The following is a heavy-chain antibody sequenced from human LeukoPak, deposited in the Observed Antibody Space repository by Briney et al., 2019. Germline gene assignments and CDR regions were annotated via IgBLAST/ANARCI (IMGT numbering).Heavy chain of an antibody. CDR1: GFTFRDYH. CDR2: ISVDSYT. Sequence: GGSLRLSCAASGFTFRDYHMSWIRQTPGKGLEWLSYISVDSYTKYADSVKGRFTISRDNAKNSLFLQMNSLRVEDTAVYYCARGGGNSGYFQHWGQGTLVTVSS. D-gene: IGHD4-23*01. J-gene: IGHJ1*01. V-gene: IGHV3-11*05. CDR3: ARGGGNSGYFQH.